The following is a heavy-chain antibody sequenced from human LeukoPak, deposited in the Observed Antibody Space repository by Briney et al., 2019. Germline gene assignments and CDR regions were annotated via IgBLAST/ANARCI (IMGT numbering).Heavy chain of an antibody. J-gene: IGHJ4*02. CDR2: IISSSSYI. D-gene: IGHD2-2*01. CDR3: ARVCSSTSCNGYYFDY. Sequence: GGSLRLSCAASGFTFSSYSMNWVRQAPGKGLEWVSSIISSSSYIYYADSVKGRFTISRDNAKNSLYLQMNSLRAEDTAVYYCARVCSSTSCNGYYFDYWGQGTLVTVSS. CDR1: GFTFSSYS. V-gene: IGHV3-21*01.